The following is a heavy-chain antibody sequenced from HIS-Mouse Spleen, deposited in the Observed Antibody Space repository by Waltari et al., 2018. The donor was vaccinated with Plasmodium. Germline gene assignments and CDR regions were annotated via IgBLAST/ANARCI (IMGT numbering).Heavy chain of an antibody. CDR3: ASSWYWYFDL. J-gene: IGHJ2*01. CDR2: IKQDGSEK. D-gene: IGHD6-13*01. V-gene: IGHV3-7*01. Sequence: EVQLVESGGGLVQPGGSLRISCAASGFTLSSSWMSWVRKAPGKGLEWEANIKQDGSEKYYVDSVKGRFTISRDNAKNSLYLQMNSLRAEDTAVYYCASSWYWYFDLWGRGTLVTVSS. CDR1: GFTLSSSW.